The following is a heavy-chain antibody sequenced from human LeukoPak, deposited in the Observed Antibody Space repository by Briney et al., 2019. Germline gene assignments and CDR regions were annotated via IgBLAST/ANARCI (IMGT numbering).Heavy chain of an antibody. Sequence: PSETLSLTCTVSGGSISSYYWSWIRQPPGKGLEWIGYIYYSGSTNYNPSLKSRVTISVDTSKNQFSLKLSSVTAADTAVYYCARQYEVAVAVGAFDIWGQGTMVTVSS. D-gene: IGHD6-19*01. J-gene: IGHJ3*02. CDR1: GGSISSYY. CDR3: ARQYEVAVAVGAFDI. V-gene: IGHV4-59*08. CDR2: IYYSGST.